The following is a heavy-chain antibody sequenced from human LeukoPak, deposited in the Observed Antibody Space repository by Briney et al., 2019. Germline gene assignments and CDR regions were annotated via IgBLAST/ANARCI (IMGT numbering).Heavy chain of an antibody. D-gene: IGHD3-22*01. CDR3: ARDRLVGYYDSSGRYFDY. V-gene: IGHV3-7*01. J-gene: IGHJ4*02. Sequence: PGGSLRLSCAASGFTFSSYWMSWVRQAPGKGLEWVANIKQDGSEKYYVDSVKGRFTISRDNAKNSLYLQMNSLRAEDTAVYYCARDRLVGYYDSSGRYFDYWGQGTLVTVSS. CDR1: GFTFSSYW. CDR2: IKQDGSEK.